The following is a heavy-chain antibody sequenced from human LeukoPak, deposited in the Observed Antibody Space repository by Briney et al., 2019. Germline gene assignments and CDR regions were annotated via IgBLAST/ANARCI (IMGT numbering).Heavy chain of an antibody. V-gene: IGHV7-4-1*02. CDR3: ARGYRYGFPSEAYYFDY. D-gene: IGHD5-18*01. Sequence: PRASVKVSCKASGYTFTSNAMNWVRQAPGQGLEWMGWINTKTGNPTYAQGFTGRFVFSLDTSVSTAYLQISSLKAEDTALYYCARGYRYGFPSEAYYFDYWGQGTLVTVSS. J-gene: IGHJ4*02. CDR1: GYTFTSNA. CDR2: INTKTGNP.